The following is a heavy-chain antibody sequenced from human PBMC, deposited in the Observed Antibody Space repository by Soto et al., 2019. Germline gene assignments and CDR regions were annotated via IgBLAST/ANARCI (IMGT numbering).Heavy chain of an antibody. D-gene: IGHD1-26*01. CDR2: MNPNSGNT. V-gene: IGHV1-8*01. CDR3: VGCWWGLNYFDYGMDV. CDR1: GYTFTSYD. J-gene: IGHJ6*02. Sequence: ALVKVSCKASGYTFTSYDFNWVRLATGQGLEWMGWMNPNSGNTGYAQKFQGRVTMTRNTSISTAYMELSSLRSEDTAVYYCVGCWWGLNYFDYGMDVCAQGITVTVSS.